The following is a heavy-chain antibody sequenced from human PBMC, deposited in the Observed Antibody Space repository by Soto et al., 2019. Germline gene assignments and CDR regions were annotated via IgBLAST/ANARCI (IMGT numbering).Heavy chain of an antibody. CDR3: AKGGYDVWSAYRDYGMDV. V-gene: IGHV3-23*01. J-gene: IGHJ6*02. D-gene: IGHD3-3*01. Sequence: PGGSLRLSCAASGFTFSSYAMSWVRQAPGKGLEWVSAISGSGGSTYYADSVKGRFTISRDNSKNTLYLQMNSLRAEATAVYYCAKGGYDVWSAYRDYGMDVWGQGTTVTVSS. CDR1: GFTFSSYA. CDR2: ISGSGGST.